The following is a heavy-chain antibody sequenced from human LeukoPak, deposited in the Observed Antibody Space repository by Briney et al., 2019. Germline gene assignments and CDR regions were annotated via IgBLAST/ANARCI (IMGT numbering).Heavy chain of an antibody. CDR2: IIPIFGTA. J-gene: IGHJ6*03. CDR1: GGTFSSYA. CDR3: ARSLIVDTAMDTYYYYYYMDV. Sequence: GSSVKVSCKASGGTFSSYAISWVRQAPGQGLEWMGGIIPIFGTANYAQKFQGRVTITADKSTSTAYMELSSLRSEDTAVYYCARSLIVDTAMDTYYYYYYMDVWGKGTTVTVSS. V-gene: IGHV1-69*06. D-gene: IGHD5-18*01.